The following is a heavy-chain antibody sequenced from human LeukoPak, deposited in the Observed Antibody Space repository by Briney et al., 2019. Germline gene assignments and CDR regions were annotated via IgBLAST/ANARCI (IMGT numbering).Heavy chain of an antibody. CDR3: AKGDSGPPRGFGYFDY. V-gene: IGHV3-23*01. CDR1: GFTFSSYA. D-gene: IGHD5-12*01. CDR2: ISGSGGST. J-gene: IGHJ4*02. Sequence: GGSLRLSCAASGFTFSSYAMSWVRQAPGKGLEWVSAISGSGGSTYYADFVKGRFTISRDNSKNTLYLQMNSLRAEDTAVYYCAKGDSGPPRGFGYFDYWGQGTLVTVSS.